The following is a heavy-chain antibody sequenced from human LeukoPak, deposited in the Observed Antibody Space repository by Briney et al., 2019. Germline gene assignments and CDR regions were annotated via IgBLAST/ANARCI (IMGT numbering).Heavy chain of an antibody. CDR1: GGSISSYY. V-gene: IGHV4-59*01. Sequence: PSETLSLTCTVSGGSISSYYWSWIRQPPGKGLEWIGYIYYSGSTNYNPSPKSRVTISVDTSKNQFSLKLSSVTAADTAVYYCAGITMVRGVSPSLDYWGQGTLVTVSS. J-gene: IGHJ4*02. CDR3: AGITMVRGVSPSLDY. CDR2: IYYSGST. D-gene: IGHD3-10*01.